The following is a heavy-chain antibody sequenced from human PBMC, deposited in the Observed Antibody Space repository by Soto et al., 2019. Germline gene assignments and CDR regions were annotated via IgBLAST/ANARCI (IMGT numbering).Heavy chain of an antibody. J-gene: IGHJ3*02. CDR3: AKDDRFYSRCVYTNAFDI. D-gene: IGHD2-21*01. CDR2: ISGSGGIT. CDR1: GFTFSSYA. V-gene: IGHV3-23*01. Sequence: EVQLLESGGGLVQPGGSLRLSCAASGFTFSSYAISWVRQAPGKGLEWVSVISGSGGITDYADSVKGRFTISGDNSKNTVYLEMNSLRAEDTAVYYCAKDDRFYSRCVYTNAFDIWGQGTMVTVSS.